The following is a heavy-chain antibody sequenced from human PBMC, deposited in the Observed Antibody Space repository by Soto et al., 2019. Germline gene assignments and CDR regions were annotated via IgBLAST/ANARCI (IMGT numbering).Heavy chain of an antibody. V-gene: IGHV3-74*01. CDR1: GFTFSSHC. J-gene: IGHJ5*01. Sequence: GGCMRLSCAASGFTFSSHCMHWVRQAPGKGLVWVSRINGDGSSTSYADSVKGRFTISRDNAKNMLYLQVNSLRADDTAVYYCAGSPGLSRISGTTLGAWGQGTLVTVSS. CDR2: INGDGSST. CDR3: AGSPGLSRISGTTLGA. D-gene: IGHD1-7*01.